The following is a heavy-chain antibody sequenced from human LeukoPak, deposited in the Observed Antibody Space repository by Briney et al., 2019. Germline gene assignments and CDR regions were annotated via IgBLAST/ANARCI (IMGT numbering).Heavy chain of an antibody. V-gene: IGHV1-18*01. J-gene: IGHJ5*02. CDR2: ISAYNGNT. CDR3: AREIGVRFLEWGRFDP. Sequence: SVKVSCKASGYTFTSYGISWVRQAPGQGLEWMGLISAYNGNTNYAQKLQGRVTMTTDTSTSTAYMELRSLRSDDTAVYYCAREIGVRFLEWGRFDPWGQGTLVTVSS. D-gene: IGHD3-3*01. CDR1: GYTFTSYG.